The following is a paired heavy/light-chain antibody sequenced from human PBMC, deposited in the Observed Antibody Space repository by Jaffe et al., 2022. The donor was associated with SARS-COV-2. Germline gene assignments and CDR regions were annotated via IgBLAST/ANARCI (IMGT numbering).Light chain of an antibody. V-gene: IGKV3-20*01. CDR1: QSVSRSY. J-gene: IGKJ2*01. Sequence: EIVLAQSPGTLSLSPGERATLSCRASQSVSRSYLAWYQQKPGQAPRLLIYGASSRATGIPDRFSASGSGTDFTFTISRLEPEDFAVYYCQQYGSSPHTFGQGTRLDIK. CDR3: QQYGSSPHT. CDR2: GAS.
Heavy chain of an antibody. V-gene: IGHV1-69*01. D-gene: IGHD2-21*01. CDR2: IIPIFDTA. CDR3: ARGRVVIPAQFYLDF. CDR1: GGTFSTYA. Sequence: QVQLVQSGAEVKKPGSSVKVSCKASGGTFSTYAISWVRQAPGQGLEWVGGIIPIFDTANYAQKFQGRVTITADESTNSAYMELSSLRSEDTAVYYCARGRVVIPAQFYLDFWGQGTLVTVSS. J-gene: IGHJ4*02.